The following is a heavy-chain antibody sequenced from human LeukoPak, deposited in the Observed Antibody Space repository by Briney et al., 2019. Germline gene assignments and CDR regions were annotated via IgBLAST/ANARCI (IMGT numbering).Heavy chain of an antibody. D-gene: IGHD2-15*01. Sequence: SSETLSLTCTVSGGSIRSSYYYWGWIRQPPGKGLEWIGSIYDSGSTYYNPSLKSRVTISVDTSKNQFSLKLNSVTAADTAVYYCARAPGYCSGGSCGLDYWGQGTLVTVSS. J-gene: IGHJ4*02. CDR2: IYDSGST. V-gene: IGHV4-39*01. CDR3: ARAPGYCSGGSCGLDY. CDR1: GGSIRSSYYY.